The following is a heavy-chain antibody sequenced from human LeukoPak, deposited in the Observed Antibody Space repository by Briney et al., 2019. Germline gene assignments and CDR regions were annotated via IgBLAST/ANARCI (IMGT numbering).Heavy chain of an antibody. J-gene: IGHJ4*02. D-gene: IGHD1-26*01. CDR3: ARGGTSTDDY. CDR1: GYTFSNFG. V-gene: IGHV1-18*01. Sequence: ASVRVSCKTSGYTFSNFGINWVRQAPGQGLEGMGWISGNNDNPNYGQKFQGRFTVTTDSSTSTAYMELRNLRFDDTAVYYCARGGTSTDDYWGQGTLVTVSS. CDR2: ISGNNDNP.